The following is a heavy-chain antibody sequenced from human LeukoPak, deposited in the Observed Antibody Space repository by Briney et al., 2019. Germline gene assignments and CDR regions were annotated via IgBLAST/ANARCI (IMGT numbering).Heavy chain of an antibody. J-gene: IGHJ4*02. Sequence: PSETLSLTCRVSGGSISTSGYYWGWIRQPPGKGLEWIGSIYYSGSTYYNPSLKSRVTISVDTSKSQFSLKLSSVTAADTAVYYCARSTLTIFGVLPRYYFDYWGQGTLVTVSS. CDR3: ARSTLTIFGVLPRYYFDY. D-gene: IGHD3-3*01. CDR2: IYYSGST. CDR1: GGSISTSGYY. V-gene: IGHV4-39*07.